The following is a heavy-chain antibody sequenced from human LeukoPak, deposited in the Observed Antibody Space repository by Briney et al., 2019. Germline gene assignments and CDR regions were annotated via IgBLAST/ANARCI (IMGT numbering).Heavy chain of an antibody. V-gene: IGHV4-34*01. D-gene: IGHD6-6*01. CDR3: ARGSSHHNYYYYYYMDV. Sequence: SETLSLTCAVYGGSFSGYYRSWIRQPPGKGLEWIGEINHSGSTNYNPSLKSRVTISVDTSKNQFSLKLSSVTAADTAVYYCARGSSHHNYYYYYYMDVWGKGTTVTVSS. J-gene: IGHJ6*03. CDR2: INHSGST. CDR1: GGSFSGYY.